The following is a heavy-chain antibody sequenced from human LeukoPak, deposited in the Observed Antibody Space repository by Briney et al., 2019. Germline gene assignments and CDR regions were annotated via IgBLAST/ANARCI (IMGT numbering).Heavy chain of an antibody. CDR3: ARSYETYYDFWSGYYTGIGWFDP. J-gene: IGHJ5*02. CDR2: IKQDGSEK. D-gene: IGHD3-3*01. V-gene: IGHV3-7*01. Sequence: GGSLRLSCAASGFTFSSYWMSWVRQAPGKGLEWVANIKQDGSEKYYVDSVKGRFTISRDNAKNSLYLQMNSLRAEDTAVYYCARSYETYYDFWSGYYTGIGWFDPWGQGTLVTVSS. CDR1: GFTFSSYW.